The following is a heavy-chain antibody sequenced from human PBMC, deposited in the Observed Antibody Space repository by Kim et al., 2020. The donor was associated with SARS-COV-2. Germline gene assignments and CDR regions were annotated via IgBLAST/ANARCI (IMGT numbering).Heavy chain of an antibody. CDR2: INTDTGSP. Sequence: ASVKVSCKASGYTFTNHAINWVRQAPGRGLEWMGWINTDTGSPTYAPDFTGRFVFSLDTSVSTAYLQIRSLEAEDTALYYFARGVWGGYRYIDSWGQGP. CDR3: ARGVWGGYRYIDS. D-gene: IGHD3-16*02. V-gene: IGHV7-4-1*02. J-gene: IGHJ4*02. CDR1: GYTFTNHA.